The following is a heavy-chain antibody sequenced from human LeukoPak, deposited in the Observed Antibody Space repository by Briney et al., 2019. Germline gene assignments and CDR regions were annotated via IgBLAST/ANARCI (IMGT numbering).Heavy chain of an antibody. CDR2: ISHDGSNK. V-gene: IGHV3-30*03. Sequence: GGSLRLSCAASGFTFSSYGMHWVRQAPGKGLEWVAVISHDGSNKYHVDSVKGRFTISRDNSKNTLYLQMNSLRAEDTAMYYCARGYSGSPGVYWGQGTLVTVSS. J-gene: IGHJ4*02. CDR3: ARGYSGSPGVY. CDR1: GFTFSSYG. D-gene: IGHD5-12*01.